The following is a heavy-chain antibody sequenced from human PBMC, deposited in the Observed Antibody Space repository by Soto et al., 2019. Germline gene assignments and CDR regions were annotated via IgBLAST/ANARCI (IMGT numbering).Heavy chain of an antibody. D-gene: IGHD1-26*01. CDR1: GYPFTDLY. CDR3: ARDNYSPLDY. Sequence: QVQLVQSGADVKRPGASVRVSCKPSGYPFTDLYIHWVRLAPGLGLEWMGWIDPRSGASRKTQKSQGRFTLTRDTSTSTAYMELFSPRSDDTAVYYCARDNYSPLDYCGQGTLVTVSS. CDR2: IDPRSGAS. V-gene: IGHV1-2*02. J-gene: IGHJ4*02.